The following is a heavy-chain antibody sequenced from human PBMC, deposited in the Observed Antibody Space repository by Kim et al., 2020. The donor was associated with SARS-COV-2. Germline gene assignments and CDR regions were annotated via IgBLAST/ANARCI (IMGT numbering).Heavy chain of an antibody. CDR3: TPDISHIGLLGVY. CDR2: IKTKTDGGTT. D-gene: IGHD2-15*01. CDR1: GFTFSNAW. V-gene: IGHV3-15*01. J-gene: IGHJ4*02. Sequence: GGSLRLSCAASGFTFSNAWMSWVRQAPGKGLEWVGRIKTKTDGGTTDYAAHVKGRFTISRDDSKNTLYLQINSLKTDDTAVYYCTPDISHIGLLGVYWGQGTLVIVSS.